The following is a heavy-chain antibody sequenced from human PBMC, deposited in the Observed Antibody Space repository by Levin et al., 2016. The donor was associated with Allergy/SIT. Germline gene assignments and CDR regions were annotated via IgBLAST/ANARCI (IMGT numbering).Heavy chain of an antibody. D-gene: IGHD2-2*01. CDR2: IYYSGST. J-gene: IGHJ6*03. Sequence: PGKGLEWIGYIYYSGSTNYNPSLKSRVTISVDTSKNQFSLKLSSVTAADTAVYYCARAIVVVPAAHMDVWGKGTTVTVSS. CDR3: ARAIVVVPAAHMDV. V-gene: IGHV4-59*13.